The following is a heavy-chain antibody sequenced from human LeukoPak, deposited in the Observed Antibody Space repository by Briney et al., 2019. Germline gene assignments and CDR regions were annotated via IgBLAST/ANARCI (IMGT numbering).Heavy chain of an antibody. CDR1: GFSVSTNY. CDR3: ARGPPARYFDY. V-gene: IGHV3-66*01. Sequence: GGSLRLSCAASGFSVSTNYMAWGRQAPGKGLEWVSIMYSGGATYYVDSVTGRFTLSRDTSKNTLFLQMNSLRAEDTAVYYCARGPPARYFDYWGQGTLVTVSS. CDR2: MYSGGAT. J-gene: IGHJ4*02.